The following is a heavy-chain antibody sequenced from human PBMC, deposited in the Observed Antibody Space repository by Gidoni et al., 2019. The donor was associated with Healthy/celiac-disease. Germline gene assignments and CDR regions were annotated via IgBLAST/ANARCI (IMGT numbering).Heavy chain of an antibody. CDR2: ISGSGGST. Sequence: EVQLLESGGGLVQPGGSLRLSCAASGFTFSSYAMSWVRQAPGKGLEWVSAISGSGGSTYYADSVKGRFTISRDNSKNTLYLQMNSLRAEDTAVYYCAKSIDIVVVPAPNWFDPWGQGTLVTVSS. CDR3: AKSIDIVVVPAPNWFDP. V-gene: IGHV3-23*01. J-gene: IGHJ5*02. D-gene: IGHD2-2*01. CDR1: GFTFSSYA.